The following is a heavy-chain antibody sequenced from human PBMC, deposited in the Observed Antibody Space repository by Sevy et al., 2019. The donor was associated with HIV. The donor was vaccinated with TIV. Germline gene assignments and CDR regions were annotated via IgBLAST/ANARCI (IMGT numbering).Heavy chain of an antibody. CDR1: GFNIRAHW. D-gene: IGHD1-26*01. Sequence: GGSLRLSCAASGFNIRAHWMLWVRQAPGKGLEWVAKINEDGSTKYYLDSVKGRFTMSRDNAENSAFLQMNSLRVEDTAVYYCVRALLKADSLWGQGTLVTVSS. CDR2: INEDGSTK. V-gene: IGHV3-7*01. CDR3: VRALLKADSL. J-gene: IGHJ4*02.